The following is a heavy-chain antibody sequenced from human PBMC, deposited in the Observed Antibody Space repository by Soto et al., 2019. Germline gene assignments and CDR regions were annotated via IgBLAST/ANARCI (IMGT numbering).Heavy chain of an antibody. CDR3: ARAWCSSTSCSTGFDY. V-gene: IGHV4-39*07. D-gene: IGHD2-2*01. CDR2: IYYSGST. J-gene: IGHJ4*02. Sequence: SLPMSVTCTVAYGSSGSNSYYRGMIHKPPGKGLEWIGSIYYSGSTYYNPSLKSRVTISVDTPKNSLYLQMNSLRAEDTAVYYCARAWCSSTSCSTGFDYWGQGTLVTVSS. CDR1: YGSSGSNSYY.